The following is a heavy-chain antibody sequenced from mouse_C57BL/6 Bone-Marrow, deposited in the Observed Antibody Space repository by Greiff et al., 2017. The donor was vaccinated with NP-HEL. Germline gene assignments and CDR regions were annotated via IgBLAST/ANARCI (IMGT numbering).Heavy chain of an antibody. CDR3: AKRVCLTTVVPHWYFDV. CDR2: IHPNSGST. Sequence: QVQLQQPGAELVKPGASVKLSCKASGYTFTSYWMHWVKQRPGQGLEWIGMIHPNSGSTNSNEKFKSKTTLTVDQSSSKAYMQLSSLTSEDSAVYYCAKRVCLTTVVPHWYFDVWGTGTTVTVSS. V-gene: IGHV1-64*01. CDR1: GYTFTSYW. J-gene: IGHJ1*03. D-gene: IGHD1-1*01.